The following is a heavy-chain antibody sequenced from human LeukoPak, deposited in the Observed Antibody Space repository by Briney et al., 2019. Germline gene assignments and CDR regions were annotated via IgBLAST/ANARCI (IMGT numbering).Heavy chain of an antibody. CDR2: ISGSGGST. CDR1: GFTFSSYA. CDR3: VRKIGSPPSPGHFDY. D-gene: IGHD1-26*01. V-gene: IGHV3-23*01. Sequence: GGSLRLSCAVSGFTFSSYAMSWVRQAPGKGLEWVSLISGSGGSTYFADSVKGRFTISRDNSKNTLYLEMNSVRPEDTALYYCVRKIGSPPSPGHFDYWGQGTLVTVSS. J-gene: IGHJ4*02.